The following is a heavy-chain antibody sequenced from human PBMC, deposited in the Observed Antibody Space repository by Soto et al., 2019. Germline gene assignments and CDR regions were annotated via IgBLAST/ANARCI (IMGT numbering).Heavy chain of an antibody. CDR2: ISGSGGST. V-gene: IGHV3-23*01. D-gene: IGHD2-2*01. Sequence: GGSLRLSCAASGFTFSSYAMSWVRQAPGKGLEWVSAISGSGGSTYYADSVKGRFTISRDNSKNTLYLKMNSLRAEDTAVYYCAKDRGSTSSGFDYWGQGTLVTVSS. J-gene: IGHJ4*02. CDR3: AKDRGSTSSGFDY. CDR1: GFTFSSYA.